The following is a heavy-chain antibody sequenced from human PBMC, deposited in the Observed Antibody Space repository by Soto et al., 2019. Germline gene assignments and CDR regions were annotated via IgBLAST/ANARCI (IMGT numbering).Heavy chain of an antibody. CDR2: IYATGDT. J-gene: IGHJ5*02. D-gene: IGHD1-26*01. Sequence: PSETLSLTCNVSGASLSRYYWSWIRQPPGKGLEWIGRIYATGDTDYNPSLKSRISMSVDRSKKQFSLTLRSVTAADTAIYYCVRDGTKNLRDRFEPWGRGILVTVS. V-gene: IGHV4-4*07. CDR1: GASLSRYY. CDR3: VRDGTKNLRDRFEP.